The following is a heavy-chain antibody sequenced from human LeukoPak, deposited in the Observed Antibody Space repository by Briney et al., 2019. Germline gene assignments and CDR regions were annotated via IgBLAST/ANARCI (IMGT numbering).Heavy chain of an antibody. Sequence: GGSLRLSCAASGFTFDDYAMHWVRQAPGKGLGWVSGISWNSGSIGYADSVKGRFTISRDNAKNSLYLQMNSLRAEDTALYYCAKDSSSWSGGDMDVWGKGTTVTVSS. CDR3: AKDSSSWSGGDMDV. CDR1: GFTFDDYA. D-gene: IGHD6-13*01. V-gene: IGHV3-9*01. CDR2: ISWNSGSI. J-gene: IGHJ6*03.